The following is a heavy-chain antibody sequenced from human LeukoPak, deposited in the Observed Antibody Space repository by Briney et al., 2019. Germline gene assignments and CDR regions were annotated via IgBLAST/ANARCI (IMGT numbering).Heavy chain of an antibody. CDR3: AKDLLTMVRGVSDYGMDV. Sequence: GGSLRLSCAVSGFTFSSYGMHWVRQAPGKGLEWVAVISYDGSNKYYADSVKGRFTISRDNSKNTLYLQMNSLRAEDTAVYYCAKDLLTMVRGVSDYGMDVWAKGPRSPSP. D-gene: IGHD3-10*01. CDR1: GFTFSSYG. J-gene: IGHJ6*02. CDR2: ISYDGSNK. V-gene: IGHV3-30*18.